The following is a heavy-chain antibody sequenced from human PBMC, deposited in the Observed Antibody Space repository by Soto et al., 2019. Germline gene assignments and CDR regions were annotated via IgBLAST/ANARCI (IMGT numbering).Heavy chain of an antibody. V-gene: IGHV1-18*01. J-gene: IGHJ4*02. Sequence: QVQLVQFGAEVKKPGASVKVSCKASGYTFTSYGFIWARQAPGQGLEWMGWISAYNGNTNYAQQVQGRVTMTTDTSTTTADMELRSLRADDTSVYYCARDRGRYALDYWGQGTLVTVSS. D-gene: IGHD1-26*01. CDR1: GYTFTSYG. CDR3: ARDRGRYALDY. CDR2: ISAYNGNT.